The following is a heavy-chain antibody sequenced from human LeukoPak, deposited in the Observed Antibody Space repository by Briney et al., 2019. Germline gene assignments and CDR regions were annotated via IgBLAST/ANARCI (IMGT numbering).Heavy chain of an antibody. J-gene: IGHJ6*03. CDR3: ARARGVVGDYYYLDV. CDR2: MNPNIGDR. CDR1: GYAFTSFD. Sequence: EASVKVSCKASGYAFTSFDINWVRQATGQGLEWMGWMNPNIGDRGYAQKFQGRVTITRNTSISTAYMELSSLRSEDTAVYYCARARGVVGDYYYLDVWGRGTTVTVSS. D-gene: IGHD3-3*01. V-gene: IGHV1-8*03.